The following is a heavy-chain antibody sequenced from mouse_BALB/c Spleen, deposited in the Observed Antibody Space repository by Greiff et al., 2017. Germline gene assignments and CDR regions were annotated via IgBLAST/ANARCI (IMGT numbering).Heavy chain of an antibody. Sequence: EVQRVESGGGLVKLGGSLKLSCAASGFTFSSYAMSWVRQTPEKRLEWVASISSGGSTYYPDSVKGRFTISRDNARNILYLQMSSLRSEDTAMYYCAREDYYALDYWGQGTTLTVSS. V-gene: IGHV5-6-5*01. J-gene: IGHJ2*01. CDR2: ISSGGST. CDR3: AREDYYALDY. D-gene: IGHD1-1*01. CDR1: GFTFSSYA.